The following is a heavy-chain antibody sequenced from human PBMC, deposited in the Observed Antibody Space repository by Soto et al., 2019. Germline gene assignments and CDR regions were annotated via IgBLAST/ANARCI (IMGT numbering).Heavy chain of an antibody. CDR1: GGCLSGYY. CDR3: ARGQGSSWRYYYYGMDV. D-gene: IGHD6-13*01. Sequence: EPLSVTSADYGGCLSGYYWGWIRQPPGKGLEWIGEINHSGSTNYNPSLKSRVTISVDTSENQFSLKLSSVIAADTAVYYCARGQGSSWRYYYYGMDVWGQGTTVTVSS. CDR2: INHSGST. J-gene: IGHJ6*02. V-gene: IGHV4-34*01.